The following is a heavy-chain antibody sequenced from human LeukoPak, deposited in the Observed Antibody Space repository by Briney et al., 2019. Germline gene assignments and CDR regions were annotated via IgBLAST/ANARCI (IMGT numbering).Heavy chain of an antibody. CDR2: IYYSGST. J-gene: IGHJ2*01. D-gene: IGHD3-9*01. Sequence: SETLSLTCSVSGGSISSYYWSWIRQPPGKGLEWIGYIYYSGSTNYNPSLKSRVTISVDTSKNQFSLKLSSVTAADTAVYYCARDASPAYDILTGRNWYFDLWGRGTLVTVSS. CDR3: ARDASPAYDILTGRNWYFDL. V-gene: IGHV4-59*01. CDR1: GGSISSYY.